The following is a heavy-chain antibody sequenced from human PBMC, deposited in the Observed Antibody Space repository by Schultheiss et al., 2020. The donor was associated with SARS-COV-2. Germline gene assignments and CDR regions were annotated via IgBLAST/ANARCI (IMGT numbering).Heavy chain of an antibody. V-gene: IGHV1-8*01. D-gene: IGHD6-13*01. Sequence: ASVKVSCKASGYTFTSYDINWVRQATGQGLEWMGWMNPNSGNTGYAQKFQGRVTMTRNTSISTAYMELSSLRSDDTAVYYCAAYSSSWYGNYYYYGMDVWGQGTTVTVSS. CDR1: GYTFTSYD. CDR2: MNPNSGNT. J-gene: IGHJ6*02. CDR3: AAYSSSWYGNYYYYGMDV.